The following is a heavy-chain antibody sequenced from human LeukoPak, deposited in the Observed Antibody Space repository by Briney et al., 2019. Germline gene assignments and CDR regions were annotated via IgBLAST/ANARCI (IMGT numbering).Heavy chain of an antibody. D-gene: IGHD3-3*01. CDR2: IKQDGSEQ. V-gene: IGHV3-7*03. CDR3: AKGEDFWSGYLDY. CDR1: GFTFSHYY. Sequence: PGGSLRLSCAASGFTFSHYYMSWVRQAPGKGLEWVANIKQDGSEQFYLDSVKGRFTISRDNSKNTLYLQMNSLRAEDTAVYYCAKGEDFWSGYLDYWGQGTLVTVSS. J-gene: IGHJ4*02.